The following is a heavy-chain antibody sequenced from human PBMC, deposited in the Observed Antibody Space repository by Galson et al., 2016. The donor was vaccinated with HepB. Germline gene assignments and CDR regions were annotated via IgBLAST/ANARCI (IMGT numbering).Heavy chain of an antibody. Sequence: SVKVSCKASRYTFTTYWMHWVRQAPGQGLEWVGVINPSGGGTSCAQKFQGRVSMTSDTSTSTVYMQLISLRSEDTAVYYCARPFYGEYYYFDYWGQGTLVIVSS. V-gene: IGHV1-46*01. D-gene: IGHD4-17*01. J-gene: IGHJ4*02. CDR1: RYTFTTYW. CDR3: ARPFYGEYYYFDY. CDR2: INPSGGGT.